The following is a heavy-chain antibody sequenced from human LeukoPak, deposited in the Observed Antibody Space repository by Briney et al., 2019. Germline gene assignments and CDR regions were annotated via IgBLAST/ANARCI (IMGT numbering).Heavy chain of an antibody. V-gene: IGHV1-2*02. CDR3: ARAGYSSSWLPFDY. Sequence: ASVKVSCKASGYTFTGYYMHWVRQAPGQGLEWMGWINPNSGGTNYAQKFQGRVTMTRDTSISTAYMELSRLRSDDTAVYYCARAGYSSSWLPFDYWGQGTLVTVSS. CDR2: INPNSGGT. D-gene: IGHD6-13*01. J-gene: IGHJ4*02. CDR1: GYTFTGYY.